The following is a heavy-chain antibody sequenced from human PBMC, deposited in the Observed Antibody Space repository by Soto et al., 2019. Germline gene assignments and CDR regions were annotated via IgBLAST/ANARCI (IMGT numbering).Heavy chain of an antibody. CDR2: INPYGAST. CDR1: GYTFTNNY. J-gene: IGHJ4*02. D-gene: IGHD3-3*01. V-gene: IGHV1-46*01. CDR3: AIVYGLIKHDDFWSGYYDY. Sequence: QVQLVQSGAEVMKPGASVKISCKTSGYTFTNNYINCVRQAPGQGREGVGLINPYGASTTYAQTFQGSVTMTRDTSTSTLYMGLSSLRSADTAVYYCAIVYGLIKHDDFWSGYYDYWGQGTLVTVSS.